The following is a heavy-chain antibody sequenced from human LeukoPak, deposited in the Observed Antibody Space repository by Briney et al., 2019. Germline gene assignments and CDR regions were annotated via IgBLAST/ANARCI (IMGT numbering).Heavy chain of an antibody. J-gene: IGHJ4*02. D-gene: IGHD3-16*01. V-gene: IGHV3-74*01. CDR2: IDSDGIIT. CDR1: GFKFSNYR. Sequence: GGSLRLSCAASGFKFSNYRMHWVRQAPGEGLVWVSLIDSDGIITTYADSVKGRFTISRDNAKNTLYLQMNSLRAEYTAVYYCARIGGFNAFDYWGQGTLVIVSS. CDR3: ARIGGFNAFDY.